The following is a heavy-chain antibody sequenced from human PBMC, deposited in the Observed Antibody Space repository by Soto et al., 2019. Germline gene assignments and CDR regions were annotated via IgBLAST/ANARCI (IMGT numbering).Heavy chain of an antibody. CDR2: ISSTSSYI. D-gene: IGHD6-19*01. CDR1: GFTLNSYS. Sequence: PGVSLRLSCAASGFTLNSYSMNWVPQAPRKGLEWLSSISSTSSYIYYADSVKGRFTISRDNAKNSLYLQMNSLRAEDTAVYYCATTLYGGGSWFPYYGRGGWGKGTTVTVAS. J-gene: IGHJ6*01. CDR3: ATTLYGGGSWFPYYGRGG. V-gene: IGHV3-21*01.